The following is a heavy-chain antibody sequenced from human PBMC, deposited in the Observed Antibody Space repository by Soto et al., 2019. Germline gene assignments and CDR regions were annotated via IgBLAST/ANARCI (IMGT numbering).Heavy chain of an antibody. V-gene: IGHV1-69*01. CDR3: ARDRESGWYNSYGMDV. D-gene: IGHD6-19*01. CDR2: IIPIFGTA. CDR1: GGTFSSYA. Sequence: QVQLVQSGAEVKKPGSSVKVSCKASGGTFSSYAISWVRQAPGQGLEWMGGIIPIFGTANYAQKFQGRVTITADESTSTDYMELSSLRSEDTAVYYCARDRESGWYNSYGMDVWGQGTTVTVSS. J-gene: IGHJ6*02.